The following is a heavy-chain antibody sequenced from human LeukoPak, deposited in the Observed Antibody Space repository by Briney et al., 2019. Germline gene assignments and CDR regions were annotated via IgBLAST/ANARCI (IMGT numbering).Heavy chain of an antibody. CDR3: ARESYYYDSSGSLGY. D-gene: IGHD3-22*01. V-gene: IGHV1-2*02. Sequence: ASVKVSCKASGYTFTGYYMHWVRQAPGQGPEWMGWINPNSGGTNYAQKFQGRVTMTRDTSISTAYMELSRLRSDDTALYHCARESYYYDSSGSLGYWGQGTLVTVSS. J-gene: IGHJ4*02. CDR2: INPNSGGT. CDR1: GYTFTGYY.